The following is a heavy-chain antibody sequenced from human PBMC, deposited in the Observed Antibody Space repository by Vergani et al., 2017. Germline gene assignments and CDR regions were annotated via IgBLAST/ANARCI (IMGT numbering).Heavy chain of an antibody. D-gene: IGHD3-22*01. Sequence: EVQLVQSGAEVKKPGATVKISCKVSGYTFTDYYMHWVQQAPGKGLEWMGWISAYNGNTNYAQKLQGRVTMTEDTSTDTAYMELSSLRSEDTAVYYCATDSSYYDSSGYWFDPWGQGTLVTVSS. CDR1: GYTFTDYY. CDR3: ATDSSYYDSSGYWFDP. CDR2: ISAYNGNT. V-gene: IGHV1-69-2*01. J-gene: IGHJ5*02.